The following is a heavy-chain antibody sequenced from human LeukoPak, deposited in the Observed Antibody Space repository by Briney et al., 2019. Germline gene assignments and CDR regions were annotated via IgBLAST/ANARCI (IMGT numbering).Heavy chain of an antibody. D-gene: IGHD5-12*01. V-gene: IGHV3-64D*09. Sequence: GGSLRLSCAASGFTFSSYAMSWVRQAPGKGLEYVSAISTSGGSSYYADSVKDRFTISRENSKNTLYLQMSSLRAEDTAVYYCVKGGYGGYTLGIDYWGQGTLVTVSS. CDR1: GFTFSSYA. CDR3: VKGGYGGYTLGIDY. CDR2: ISTSGGSS. J-gene: IGHJ4*02.